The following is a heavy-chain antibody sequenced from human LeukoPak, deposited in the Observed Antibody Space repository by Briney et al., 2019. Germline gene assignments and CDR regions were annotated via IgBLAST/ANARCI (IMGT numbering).Heavy chain of an antibody. CDR3: ARVDTAMSAFDP. J-gene: IGHJ5*02. D-gene: IGHD5-18*01. CDR2: INHSGTT. CDR1: GGSFSGYY. V-gene: IGHV4-34*01. Sequence: SETLSLTCAVYGGSFSGYYWSWIRQPPGKGLECIGQINHSGTTNYNPSLKSRVTISVDTSKNQLSLKLSSVTAADTAVYYCARVDTAMSAFDPWGQGTLVTVSS.